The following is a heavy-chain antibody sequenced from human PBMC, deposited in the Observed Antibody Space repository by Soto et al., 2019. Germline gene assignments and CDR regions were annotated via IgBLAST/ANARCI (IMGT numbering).Heavy chain of an antibody. CDR1: GGSFSGYY. D-gene: IGHD4-4*01. J-gene: IGHJ4*02. Sequence: SETLSLTCAVYGGSFSGYYWGWVRQPPEKGLEWVGSIYYSGTTYYKPALKSRVTISADTPKNQFSLKLTSVTAADTAIYYCARLHSSVPRGYFDHWGKGILVTVSS. V-gene: IGHV4-39*01. CDR2: IYYSGTT. CDR3: ARLHSSVPRGYFDH.